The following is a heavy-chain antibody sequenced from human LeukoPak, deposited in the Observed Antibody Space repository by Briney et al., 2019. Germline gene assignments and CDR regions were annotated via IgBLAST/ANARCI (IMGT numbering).Heavy chain of an antibody. Sequence: PSETLSLTCTISGGSVSDYYWSWIRQSPGKGLEWIGEINHSGSTNYNPSLKSRVTISVDTSKNQFSLKLSSVTAADTAVYYCASRQYYYGSGRHKFDYWGQGTLVTVSS. V-gene: IGHV4-34*01. J-gene: IGHJ4*02. D-gene: IGHD3-10*01. CDR3: ASRQYYYGSGRHKFDY. CDR2: INHSGST. CDR1: GGSVSDYY.